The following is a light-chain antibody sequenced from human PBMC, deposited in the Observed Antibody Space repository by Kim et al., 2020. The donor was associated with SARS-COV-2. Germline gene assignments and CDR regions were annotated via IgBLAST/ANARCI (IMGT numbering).Light chain of an antibody. CDR2: GAS. CDR1: QSVSSD. Sequence: SPGERATLSCRASQSVSSDLAWYQKKPGQAPRRLIYGASTRTTGIPARFIGSGSGTEFTLTITSLQSEDFAVYYCQQYNNWPPWTFGQGTKVDIK. V-gene: IGKV3-15*01. J-gene: IGKJ1*01. CDR3: QQYNNWPPWT.